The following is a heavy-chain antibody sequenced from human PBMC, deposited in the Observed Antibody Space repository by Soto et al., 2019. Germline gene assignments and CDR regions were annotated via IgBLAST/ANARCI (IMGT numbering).Heavy chain of an antibody. CDR3: AKDGGTGTTLYYYYYGMDV. D-gene: IGHD1-7*01. V-gene: IGHV3-23*01. CDR2: ISGSGGST. CDR1: GFTFSSYA. Sequence: EVQLLESGGGLVQPGGSLRLSCAASGFTFSSYAMSWVRQAPGKGLEWVSAISGSGGSTYYADSVKGRFTISRDISKNTLYLQMNSLRAEDTAVYYCAKDGGTGTTLYYYYYGMDVWGQGTTVTVSS. J-gene: IGHJ6*02.